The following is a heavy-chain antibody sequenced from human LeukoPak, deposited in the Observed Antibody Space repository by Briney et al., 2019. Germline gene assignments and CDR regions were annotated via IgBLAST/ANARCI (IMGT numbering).Heavy chain of an antibody. D-gene: IGHD6-13*01. CDR3: AGLAAAGRARGGYFYYYYMDV. V-gene: IGHV3-23*01. CDR2: ISGSGGST. CDR1: GFTFSSYA. J-gene: IGHJ6*03. Sequence: QSGGSLRLSCAASGFTFSSYAMGWVRQAPGKGLEWVSAISGSGGSTYYADSVKGRFTISRDNSKNTLYLQMDSLRAEDTAVYYCAGLAAAGRARGGYFYYYYMDVWGKGTTVTVSS.